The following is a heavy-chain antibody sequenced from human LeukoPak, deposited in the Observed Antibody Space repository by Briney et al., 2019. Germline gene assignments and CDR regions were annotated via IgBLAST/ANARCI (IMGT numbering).Heavy chain of an antibody. D-gene: IGHD3-10*01. CDR2: IYTSGST. CDR3: ARASITMVRGVKGYYYGMDV. Sequence: PSETLSLTCTVSGDSISSYYWSWIRQPAGKGLEWIGRIYTSGSTNYNPSLKSRVTISVDTSKNQFSLKLSSVTAADTAVYYCARASITMVRGVKGYYYGMDVWGQGTTVTVSS. J-gene: IGHJ6*02. V-gene: IGHV4-4*07. CDR1: GDSISSYY.